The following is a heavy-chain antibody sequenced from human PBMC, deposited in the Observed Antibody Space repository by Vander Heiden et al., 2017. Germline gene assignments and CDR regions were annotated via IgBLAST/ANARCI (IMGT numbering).Heavy chain of an antibody. CDR1: GCTVGDYA. J-gene: IGHJ3*02. V-gene: IGHV3-49*05. Sequence: EVKLVESGEGLVKPGRSLRLPCTASGCTVGDYAMSWFRQAPGKGLEWVGFTRSKAYGRTTEYAASVKRRFTISRDDSKSIAYLQMNSLKTEDTAVYYCTRTPSTVTGPTDAFDIWGQGTMVTVSS. CDR2: TRSKAYGRTT. D-gene: IGHD4-17*01. CDR3: TRTPSTVTGPTDAFDI.